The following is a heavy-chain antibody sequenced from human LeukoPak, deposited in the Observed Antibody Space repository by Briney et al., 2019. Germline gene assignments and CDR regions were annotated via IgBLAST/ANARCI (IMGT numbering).Heavy chain of an antibody. V-gene: IGHV3-30*04. CDR3: ARDGGYSYGYFDY. CDR2: ISYDGSNK. D-gene: IGHD5-18*01. J-gene: IGHJ4*02. Sequence: GRSLRLSCAASGFTFSSYAMHWARQAPGKGLEWVAVISYDGSNKYYADSVKGRFTISRDNSKNTLYLQMNSLRAEDTAVYYCARDGGYSYGYFDYWGQGTLVTVSS. CDR1: GFTFSSYA.